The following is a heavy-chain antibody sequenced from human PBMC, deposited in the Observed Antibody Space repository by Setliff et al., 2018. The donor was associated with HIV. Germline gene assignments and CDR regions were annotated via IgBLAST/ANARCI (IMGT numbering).Heavy chain of an antibody. CDR3: ARDLYFYYYMDV. J-gene: IGHJ6*03. CDR2: ISHSGNFM. Sequence: PGGSLRLSCAASGFDISVYDLNWVRQAPGKGLEWLSSISHSGNFMYYANSLKGRFTISRDNAESSLFLQMNSLTVEDTAVYYCARDLYFYYYMDVWGKGTTVTVSS. CDR1: GFDISVYD. D-gene: IGHD3-9*01. V-gene: IGHV3-21*06.